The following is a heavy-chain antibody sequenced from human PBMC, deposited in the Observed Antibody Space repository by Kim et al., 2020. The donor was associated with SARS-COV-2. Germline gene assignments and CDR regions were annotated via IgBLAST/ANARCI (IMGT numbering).Heavy chain of an antibody. D-gene: IGHD6-13*01. J-gene: IGHJ6*02. CDR2: INHSGST. CDR3: ARGVAAAGRHYYYYGMDV. CDR1: GGSFSGYY. V-gene: IGHV4-34*01. Sequence: SETLSLTCAVYGGSFSGYYWSWIRQPPGKGLEWIGEINHSGSTNYNPSLKSRVTISVDTSKNQFSLKLSSVTAADTAVYYCARGVAAAGRHYYYYGMDVWGQGTTVTVSS.